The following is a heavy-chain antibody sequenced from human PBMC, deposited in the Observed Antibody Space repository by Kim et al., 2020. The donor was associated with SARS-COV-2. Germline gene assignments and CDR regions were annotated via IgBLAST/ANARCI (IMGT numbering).Heavy chain of an antibody. V-gene: IGHV3-23*01. CDR3: VRRYCAGGLCYSFDY. CDR1: GFTFSSYA. J-gene: IGHJ4*01. D-gene: IGHD2-8*02. CDR2: VSPSGSGT. Sequence: GGSLRLSCATSGFTFSSYAMGWVRQAPGKGLEWVSAVSPSGSGTYYADSVKGSFTISRDNSKAMLYLQMNSMRAEDTAVSSCVRRYCAGGLCYSFDYWG.